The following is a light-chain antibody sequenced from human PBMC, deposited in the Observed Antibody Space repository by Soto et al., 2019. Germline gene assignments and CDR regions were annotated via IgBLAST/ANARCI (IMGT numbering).Light chain of an antibody. Sequence: DIQMTQSPSSLSASVGDRVTITCRASQSISNYLNWYQQKPGRAPKLLVYATSRLQSGVPSRFGGSGSGTDFTLTISSLQPEDFAAYYCQQSCRSPFTFGGGTRVEIK. J-gene: IGKJ4*01. V-gene: IGKV1-39*01. CDR1: QSISNY. CDR2: ATS. CDR3: QQSCRSPFT.